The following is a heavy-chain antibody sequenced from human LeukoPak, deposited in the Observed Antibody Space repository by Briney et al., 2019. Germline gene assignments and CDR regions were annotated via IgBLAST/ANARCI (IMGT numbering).Heavy chain of an antibody. Sequence: GGSLRLSCAASGFTFSSYSMTWVRQAPGKGLEWVAVISYDGSNKYYADSVKGRFTISRDNSKNTLYLQMNSLRAEDTAVYYCAKDLDYDSSGYFDYWGQGTLVTVSS. J-gene: IGHJ4*02. CDR3: AKDLDYDSSGYFDY. V-gene: IGHV3-30*18. D-gene: IGHD3-22*01. CDR2: ISYDGSNK. CDR1: GFTFSSYS.